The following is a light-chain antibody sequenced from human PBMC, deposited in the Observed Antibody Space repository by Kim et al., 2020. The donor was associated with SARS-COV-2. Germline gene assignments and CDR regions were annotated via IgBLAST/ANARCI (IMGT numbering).Light chain of an antibody. V-gene: IGKV2-30*01. CDR2: KVS. CDR1: QSLVYSDGNTY. Sequence: PASISCTSSQSLVYSDGNTYLSWFHQRPGQSPRRLVYKVSSRDSGVPERFSGSGSGTDFTLKISRVEAEDVWIYYCMQGTLWPPTFGQGTKVDIK. CDR3: MQGTLWPPT. J-gene: IGKJ1*01.